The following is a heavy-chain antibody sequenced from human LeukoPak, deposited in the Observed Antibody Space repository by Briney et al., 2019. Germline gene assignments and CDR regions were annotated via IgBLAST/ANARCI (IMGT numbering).Heavy chain of an antibody. CDR2: ISGSDGST. CDR1: GFTFSSYA. V-gene: IGHV3-23*01. CDR3: AREFEVGTGRYYFDY. Sequence: PGGSLRLSCAASGFTFSSYAMSWVRQAPGKGLEWVSGISGSDGSTNYADSVKGRFTISRENSKNSLYLQMNSLRAEDTAVYYCAREFEVGTGRYYFDYWGQGTLVTVSS. D-gene: IGHD4-23*01. J-gene: IGHJ4*02.